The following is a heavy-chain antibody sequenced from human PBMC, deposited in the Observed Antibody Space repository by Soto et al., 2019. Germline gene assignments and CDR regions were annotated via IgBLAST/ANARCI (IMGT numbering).Heavy chain of an antibody. CDR2: IKQDGSEE. V-gene: IGHV3-7*01. CDR3: ARIAASGRGWDV. Sequence: EVQLVESGGGLVQPGGYQRLSCVDSGFTFSSYWMSWVRQAPVKGLEWVGNIKQDGSEENYADSVKGRFTISRDNAKNSMYLQMNSLRVEDTAVYYCARIAASGRGWDVWGQGTTVVVSS. J-gene: IGHJ6*02. CDR1: GFTFSSYW. D-gene: IGHD6-13*01.